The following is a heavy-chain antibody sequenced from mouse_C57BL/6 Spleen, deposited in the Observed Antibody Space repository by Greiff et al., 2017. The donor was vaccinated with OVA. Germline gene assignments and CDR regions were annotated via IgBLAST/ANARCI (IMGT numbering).Heavy chain of an antibody. V-gene: IGHV1-85*01. D-gene: IGHD2-4*01. J-gene: IGHJ3*01. CDR1: GYTFTSYD. Sequence: QVQLQQSGPELVKPGASVKLSCKASGYTFTSYDINWVKQRPGQGLEWIGWIYPRDGSTKYNEKFKGKATLTVDTSSSTAYMELHSLTSEDSAVYFCARGLYYDYDPWFADWGQGTLVTVSA. CDR3: ARGLYYDYDPWFAD. CDR2: IYPRDGST.